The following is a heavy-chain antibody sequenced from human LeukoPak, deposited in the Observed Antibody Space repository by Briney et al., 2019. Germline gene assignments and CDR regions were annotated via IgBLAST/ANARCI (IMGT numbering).Heavy chain of an antibody. J-gene: IGHJ3*02. D-gene: IGHD2-15*01. CDR2: IYYSGTT. Sequence: SETLSLTCTVSGYSISSGYYWGWIRQPPGKGLEWIGSIYYSGTTYYNPSLKSRVTISVDTSKNQFSLKLSSVTAADTAVYYCARSGCSGGSCYSQRGAFDIWGQGTMVTVSS. V-gene: IGHV4-38-2*02. CDR3: ARSGCSGGSCYSQRGAFDI. CDR1: GYSISSGYY.